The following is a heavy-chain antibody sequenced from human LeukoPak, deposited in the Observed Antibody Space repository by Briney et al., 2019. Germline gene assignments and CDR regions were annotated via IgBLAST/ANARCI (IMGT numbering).Heavy chain of an antibody. V-gene: IGHV3-64*01. Sequence: ASVKVSCKASGFTFSSYAMHWVRQAPGKGLEYVSAISSNGGSTYYANSVKGRFTISRDNSKNTLYLQMGSLRAEDMAVYYCAREAAARGRYFDYWGQGTLVTVSS. CDR1: GFTFSSYA. CDR3: AREAAARGRYFDY. CDR2: ISSNGGST. J-gene: IGHJ4*02. D-gene: IGHD6-13*01.